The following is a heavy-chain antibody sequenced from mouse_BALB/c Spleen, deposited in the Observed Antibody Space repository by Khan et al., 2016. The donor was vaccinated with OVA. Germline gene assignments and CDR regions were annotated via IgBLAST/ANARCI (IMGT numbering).Heavy chain of an antibody. Sequence: VQLQESGPGLVKPSQSLSLTCTVTGYSITSDYVWNWIRQFPGNKLEWMGYISYSGSTSYTPSLKSRFSITRDTSKNQFFLQLNSMTTEDTTTXYCTRGRANWGQGTLVTVSA. CDR1: GYSITSDYV. J-gene: IGHJ3*01. D-gene: IGHD3-3*01. CDR2: ISYSGST. V-gene: IGHV3-2*02. CDR3: TRGRAN.